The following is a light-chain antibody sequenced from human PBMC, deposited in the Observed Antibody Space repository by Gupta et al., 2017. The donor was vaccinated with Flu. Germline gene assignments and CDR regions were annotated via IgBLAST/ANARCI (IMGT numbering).Light chain of an antibody. J-gene: IGKJ4*01. CDR1: QGISSW. Sequence: DIQMTQSPASVSASVGDRVTITCRASQGISSWLYWYQQKPGKAPKLLIYAASSLESGVPSRFSGSGSGTDFTLTISSLQPEDIATYYCQQSDSFPLTFGDGTKVDIK. CDR3: QQSDSFPLT. CDR2: AAS. V-gene: IGKV1D-12*01.